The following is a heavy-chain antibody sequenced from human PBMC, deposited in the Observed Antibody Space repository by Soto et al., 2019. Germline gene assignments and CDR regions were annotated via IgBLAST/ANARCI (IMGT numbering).Heavy chain of an antibody. CDR2: IYYSGST. CDR3: AKDWREGLPGDAFDI. D-gene: IGHD3-3*01. CDR1: GGSISSGDYY. V-gene: IGHV4-30-4*02. J-gene: IGHJ3*02. Sequence: SETLSLTCTVSGGSISSGDYYWSWIRQPPGKGLEWIGYIYYSGSTYYNPSLKSRVTISVDTSKNQFSLKLSSVTAADTAVYYCAKDWREGLPGDAFDIWGQGKMVTVSS.